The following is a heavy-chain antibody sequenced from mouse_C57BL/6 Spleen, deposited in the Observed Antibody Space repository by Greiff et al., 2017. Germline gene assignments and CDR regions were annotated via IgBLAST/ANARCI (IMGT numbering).Heavy chain of an antibody. D-gene: IGHD2-3*01. CDR1: GSPFPGYW. J-gene: IGHJ4*01. CDR2: ILPGSGSP. V-gene: IGHV1-9*01. CDR3: ARGGWLLHYAMDY. Sequence: VQLQQSGAELMKPGHSLMLSCKALGSPFPGYWLEWVNQRPGHGLEWIGEILPGSGSPDYNEMIKGKDAFTADTSSNTAYMQLSSLTTEDSAISDCARGGWLLHYAMDYWGQGTSVTVSS.